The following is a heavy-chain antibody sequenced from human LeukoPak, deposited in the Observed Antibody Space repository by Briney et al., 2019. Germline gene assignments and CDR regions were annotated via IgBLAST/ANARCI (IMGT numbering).Heavy chain of an antibody. Sequence: GESLKISCKGSGYSFTSYWIGWVRQMPGKGLEWMGIIYPGDSDTRYSPSFQGQVTISADKSISTAYLQWSSLKASDTAMYYCARSRPRSDFWGGYYYYYYGMDVWGQGTTVTVSS. CDR3: ARSRPRSDFWGGYYYYYYGMDV. V-gene: IGHV5-51*01. D-gene: IGHD3-3*01. CDR2: IYPGDSDT. CDR1: GYSFTSYW. J-gene: IGHJ6*02.